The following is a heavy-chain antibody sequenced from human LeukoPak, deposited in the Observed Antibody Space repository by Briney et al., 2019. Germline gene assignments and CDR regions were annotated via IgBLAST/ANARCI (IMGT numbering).Heavy chain of an antibody. CDR2: IYYSGST. CDR1: GGSISSYY. Sequence: SETLSLTCTVSGGSISSYYWSWIRQPPGKGLEWIGYIYYSGSTNYNPSLKSRVTISVDTSKNQFSLKLSSVTAADTAVYYCARGTGSVGGMDVWGQGTTVTVSS. V-gene: IGHV4-59*01. CDR3: ARGTGSVGGMDV. D-gene: IGHD3-10*01. J-gene: IGHJ6*02.